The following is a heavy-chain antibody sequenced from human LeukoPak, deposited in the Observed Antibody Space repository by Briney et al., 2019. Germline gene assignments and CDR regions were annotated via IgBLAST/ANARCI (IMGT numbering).Heavy chain of an antibody. CDR2: ISWNSGSI. CDR1: GFTFDDYA. J-gene: IGHJ3*02. D-gene: IGHD3-22*01. Sequence: GGSLRLSCAASGFTFDDYAMHWVRQAPGKGLEWVSGISWNSGSIGYADSVKGRFTISRDNAKNSLYLQMNSLRAEDTALYYCAKAYYYDSSGNPLNDAFDIWGQGTMVTVSS. CDR3: AKAYYYDSSGNPLNDAFDI. V-gene: IGHV3-9*01.